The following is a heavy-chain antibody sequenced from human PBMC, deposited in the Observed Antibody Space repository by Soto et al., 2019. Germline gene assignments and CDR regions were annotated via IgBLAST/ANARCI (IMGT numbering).Heavy chain of an antibody. CDR2: IKQDGSEK. D-gene: IGHD6-19*01. Sequence: GGSLRLSWAASGFTFSTYAMSGGRQAPGKGLEWVANIKQDGSEKYYVDSVKGRFTISRDNAKNSLYLQMNSLRAEDTAVYYFARGGTFGYSSGWHLAYWGQGTLVTVSS. CDR3: ARGGTFGYSSGWHLAY. V-gene: IGHV3-7*03. CDR1: GFTFSTYA. J-gene: IGHJ4*02.